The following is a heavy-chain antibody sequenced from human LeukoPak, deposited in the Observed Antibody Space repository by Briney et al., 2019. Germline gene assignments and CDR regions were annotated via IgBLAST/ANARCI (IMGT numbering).Heavy chain of an antibody. CDR3: ARGGGNYCDRFDY. Sequence: ASVKVSCKASGYTFTGYYMHWVRQAPGQGLEWMGWINPKSGGTNYAQKFQGRVTMTRDTSISTAYMELSRLRSDDTAVYYCARGGGNYCDRFDYWGQGTLVTVSS. CDR2: INPKSGGT. V-gene: IGHV1-2*02. CDR1: GYTFTGYY. J-gene: IGHJ4*02. D-gene: IGHD1-7*01.